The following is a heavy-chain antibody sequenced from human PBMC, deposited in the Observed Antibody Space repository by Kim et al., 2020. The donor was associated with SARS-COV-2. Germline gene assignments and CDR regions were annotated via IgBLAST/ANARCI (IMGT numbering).Heavy chain of an antibody. J-gene: IGHJ6*02. D-gene: IGHD3-10*01. V-gene: IGHV3-11*06. CDR3: ARVRGRPQERPHYYYGMDV. Sequence: GRFTISRDNAKNSLYLQMNSLRAEDTAVYYCARVRGRPQERPHYYYGMDVWGQGTTVTVSS.